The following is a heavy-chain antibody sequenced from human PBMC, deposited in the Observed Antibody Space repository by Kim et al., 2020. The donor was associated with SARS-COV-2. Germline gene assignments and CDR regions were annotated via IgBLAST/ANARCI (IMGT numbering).Heavy chain of an antibody. CDR3: ARDNGDGYPY. J-gene: IGHJ4*02. Sequence: SETLSLTCTVSGGSISSYYWSWIRQPPGKGLEWIGYIYYSGSTNYNPSLKSRVTISVDTSKNQFSLKLISVTAADTAVYYCARDNGDGYPYWGQGTLVTVSS. CDR2: IYYSGST. V-gene: IGHV4-59*01. CDR1: GGSISSYY. D-gene: IGHD5-12*01.